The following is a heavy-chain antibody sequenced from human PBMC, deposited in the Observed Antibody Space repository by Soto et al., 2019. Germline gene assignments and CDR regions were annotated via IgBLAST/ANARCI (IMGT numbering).Heavy chain of an antibody. CDR3: ARASRYYYDSSEIYAFDI. Sequence: PSETLSLTCTVSGGSISSYYWSWIRQPPGKGLEWIGYIYYSGSTNYNPSLKSRVTISVDTSKNQFSLKLSSVTAADTAVYYCARASRYYYDSSEIYAFDIWGQGTMVTVSS. V-gene: IGHV4-59*01. CDR2: IYYSGST. D-gene: IGHD3-22*01. CDR1: GGSISSYY. J-gene: IGHJ3*02.